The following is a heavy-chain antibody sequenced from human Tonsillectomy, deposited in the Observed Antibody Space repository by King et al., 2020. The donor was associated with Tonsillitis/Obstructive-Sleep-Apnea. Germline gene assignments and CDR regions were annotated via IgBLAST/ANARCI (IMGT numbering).Heavy chain of an antibody. V-gene: IGHV1-18*01. CDR2: ISTYNGNT. J-gene: IGHJ4*02. D-gene: IGHD6-13*01. CDR1: GYPFINYG. Sequence: QLVQSGAEVKKPGASVKVSCKASGYPFINYGIGWVRQAPGQGLEWLGWISTYNGNTNYAQKFYGRVTMTTDTSTSTAYMELRSLRSDDTAIYYCARDRAAVGTDLDYWGQGTLVTVSS. CDR3: ARDRAAVGTDLDY.